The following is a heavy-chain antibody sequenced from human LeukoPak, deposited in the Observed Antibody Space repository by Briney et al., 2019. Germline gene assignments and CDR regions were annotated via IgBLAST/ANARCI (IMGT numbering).Heavy chain of an antibody. V-gene: IGHV3-30*03. J-gene: IGHJ4*02. Sequence: GRSLRLSCAASGFIFSNYGMHWVRQVPGKGLEWVAVISYDGSNKYYADSVKGRFTISRDNSKNTLYLQMNSLRAEDTAVYYCARETGSAVGSTDFDYWGQGTLVTVSS. CDR2: ISYDGSNK. D-gene: IGHD4-17*01. CDR1: GFIFSNYG. CDR3: ARETGSAVGSTDFDY.